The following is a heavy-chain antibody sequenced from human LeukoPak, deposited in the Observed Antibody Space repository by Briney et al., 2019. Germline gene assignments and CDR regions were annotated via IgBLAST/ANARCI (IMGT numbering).Heavy chain of an antibody. J-gene: IGHJ4*02. CDR1: GFTFSHYA. V-gene: IGHV3-23*01. CDR2: ISGSGGST. Sequence: PGGSLRLSCAASGFTFSHYAMSWVRQAPGKGLEWVSAISGSGGSTYYADSVKGRFTISRDNSKNTLYLQMNSLRAEDTAVYYCAKGDDYGDYEDYWGQGTLVTVSS. CDR3: AKGDDYGDYEDY. D-gene: IGHD4-17*01.